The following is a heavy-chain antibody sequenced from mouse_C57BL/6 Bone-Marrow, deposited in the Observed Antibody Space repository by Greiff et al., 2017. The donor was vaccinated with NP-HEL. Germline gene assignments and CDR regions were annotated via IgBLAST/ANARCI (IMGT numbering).Heavy chain of an antibody. D-gene: IGHD1-1*01. CDR3: ARSSYYYGSTVDY. V-gene: IGHV1-18*01. CDR2: INPNTGGT. J-gene: IGHJ2*01. CDR1: GYTFTDYN. Sequence: VHVKQSGPELVKPGASVKIPCKASGYTFTDYNMDWVKQSHGKSLEWIGDINPNTGGTIYNQKFKGKATLTVDKSSSTAYMELRSLTSEDTAVYYCARSSYYYGSTVDYWGQGTTLTVSS.